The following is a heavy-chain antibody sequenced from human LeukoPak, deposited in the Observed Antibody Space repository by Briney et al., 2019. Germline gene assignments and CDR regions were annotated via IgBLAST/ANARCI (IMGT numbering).Heavy chain of an antibody. V-gene: IGHV3-9*01. CDR3: AKDMDPVRPDAFDI. CDR2: ISWNSGSI. CDR1: GFTFDDYA. D-gene: IGHD5-18*01. Sequence: PGGSLRLSSAASGFTFDDYAMHWVRQAPGKGLEWVSGISWNSGSIGYADSVKGRFTISRDNAKNSLYLQMNSLRAEDTALYYCAKDMDPVRPDAFDIWGQGTMVTVSS. J-gene: IGHJ3*02.